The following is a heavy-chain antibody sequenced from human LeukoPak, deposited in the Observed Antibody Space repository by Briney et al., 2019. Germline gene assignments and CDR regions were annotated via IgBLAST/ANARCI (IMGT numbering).Heavy chain of an antibody. CDR2: ISGSGGST. CDR1: GFTFSSYA. J-gene: IGHJ4*02. V-gene: IGHV3-23*01. D-gene: IGHD6-19*01. Sequence: PGRSLRLSCAASGFTFSSYAMSWVRQAPGKGLEWVSAISGSGGSTYYADSVKGRFTISRDNSKNTLYLQMNSLRAEDTAVYYCAKVPFIAVAGTGHLDYWGQGTLVTVSS. CDR3: AKVPFIAVAGTGHLDY.